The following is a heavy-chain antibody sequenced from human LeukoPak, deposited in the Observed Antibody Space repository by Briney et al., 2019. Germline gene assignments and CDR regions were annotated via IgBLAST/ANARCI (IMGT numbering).Heavy chain of an antibody. D-gene: IGHD3-22*01. CDR3: AKRGVVIRVILVGFHKEAYYFDS. J-gene: IGHJ4*02. Sequence: GGSLRLSCAVSGITLSNYCMSWVRQAPGKGLEWVASISDGGGRTNYVDSVKGRFTISRDNPKNTLYLQMNSLRAEDTAVYFCAKRGVVIRVILVGFHKEAYYFDSWGQGALVTVSS. V-gene: IGHV3-23*01. CDR2: ISDGGGRT. CDR1: GITLSNYC.